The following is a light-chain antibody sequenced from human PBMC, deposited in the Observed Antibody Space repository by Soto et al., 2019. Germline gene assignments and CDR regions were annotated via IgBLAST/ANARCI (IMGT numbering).Light chain of an antibody. CDR3: ETWDSDTRV. CDR2: LEGSGSY. CDR1: SGHSGYI. Sequence: QLVLTQSSSASASLGSSVKLTCTLSSGHSGYIIAWHQQQPGKAPRYLMKLEGSGSYNKGSGVPDRFSGSSFGADRYLTISNLQFEDEADYYCETWDSDTRVFSGGTKLTVL. V-gene: IGLV4-60*02. J-gene: IGLJ2*01.